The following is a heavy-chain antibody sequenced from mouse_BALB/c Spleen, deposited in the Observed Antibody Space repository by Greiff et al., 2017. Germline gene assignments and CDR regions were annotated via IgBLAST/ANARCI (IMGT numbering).Heavy chain of an antibody. J-gene: IGHJ3*01. D-gene: IGHD3-1*01. CDR1: GFTFSSYA. Sequence: EVQGVESGGGLVKPGGSLKLSCAASGFTFSSYAMSWVRQTPEKRLEWVATISSGGSYTYYPDSVKGRFTISRDNAKNTLYLQMSSLRSEDTAMYYCARQLGLSWFAYWGQGTLVTVSA. CDR3: ARQLGLSWFAY. CDR2: ISSGGSYT. V-gene: IGHV5-9-3*01.